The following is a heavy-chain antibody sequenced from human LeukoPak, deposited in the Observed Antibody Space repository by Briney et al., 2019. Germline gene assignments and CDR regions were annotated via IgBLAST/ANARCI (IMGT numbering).Heavy chain of an antibody. Sequence: QPGRSLRLSCAASGFTFSSYGMHWVRQAPGKGLEWVAVISYDGSNKYYADSVKGRFTISRDNSKNTLYLQMNSLRAEDTAVYYCARPVGATGYFQHWGQGTLVTVSS. CDR3: ARPVGATGYFQH. J-gene: IGHJ1*01. D-gene: IGHD1-26*01. V-gene: IGHV3-30*03. CDR1: GFTFSSYG. CDR2: ISYDGSNK.